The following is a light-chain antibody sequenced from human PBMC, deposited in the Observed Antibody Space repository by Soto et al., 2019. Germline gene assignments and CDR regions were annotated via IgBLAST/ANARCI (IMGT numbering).Light chain of an antibody. Sequence: EIVMTQSPATLSVSPGERATLSCRASQSVSSNLAWYQQKPGQAPRLLIYGASTRATAIPARFSGSGSGTEFTLTISSLQSEDFAAYYCQQYNSWPPITFGQGTRLEI. J-gene: IGKJ5*01. CDR2: GAS. V-gene: IGKV3-15*01. CDR3: QQYNSWPPIT. CDR1: QSVSSN.